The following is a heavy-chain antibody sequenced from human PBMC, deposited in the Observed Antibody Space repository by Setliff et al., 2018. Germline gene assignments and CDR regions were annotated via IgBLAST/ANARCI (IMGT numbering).Heavy chain of an antibody. D-gene: IGHD1-1*01. J-gene: IGHJ3*02. CDR1: GGSITSGGGFY. CDR2: FYSFGSI. V-gene: IGHV4-39*01. Sequence: SETLSLTCSVSGGSITSGGGFYWAWIRQPPGKELEWIGSFYSFGSIYYSPSLKNRVTISGDTSSNQFSLKLTSVTAADTAVYYCARIRGPTGNCQEAFDIWSEGTMVTVS. CDR3: ARIRGPTGNCQEAFDI.